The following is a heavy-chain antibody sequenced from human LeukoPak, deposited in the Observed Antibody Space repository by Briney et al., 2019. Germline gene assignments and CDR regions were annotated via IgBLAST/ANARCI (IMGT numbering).Heavy chain of an antibody. D-gene: IGHD2-21*02. CDR2: FDPEDGET. CDR3: VTAPVFSDSYFKY. V-gene: IGHV1-24*01. Sequence: ASVKVSCKVSGYTLTELSMHWVRQAPGKGLEWMGRFDPEDGETIYAQKFQGGVTMTEDTSTDTAYMELSSLRSEDTAVYYCVTAPVFSDSYFKYWGQGTLVTVSS. CDR1: GYTLTELS. J-gene: IGHJ4*02.